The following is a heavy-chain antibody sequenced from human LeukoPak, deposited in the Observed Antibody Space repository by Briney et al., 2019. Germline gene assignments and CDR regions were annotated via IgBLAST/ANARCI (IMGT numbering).Heavy chain of an antibody. CDR1: GGSFSGYY. J-gene: IGHJ5*02. Sequence: SETLSLTCAVYGGSFSGYYWSWIRQPPGKGLEWIGEINHSGSTNYNPSLKSRVTISVDTSKNQFSLKLSSVTAADTAVYYCASGFWSGSFDPWGQGTLVTVSS. D-gene: IGHD3-3*01. CDR3: ASGFWSGSFDP. V-gene: IGHV4-34*01. CDR2: INHSGST.